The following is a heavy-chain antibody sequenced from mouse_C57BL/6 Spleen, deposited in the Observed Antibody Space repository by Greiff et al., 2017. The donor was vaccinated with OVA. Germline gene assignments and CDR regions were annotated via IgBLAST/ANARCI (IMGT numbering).Heavy chain of an antibody. V-gene: IGHV1-82*01. D-gene: IGHD2-3*01. CDR3: ARWLLTAMDY. Sequence: QVQLKQSGPELVKPGASVKISCKASGYAFSSSWMNWVKQRPGKGLEWIGRIYPGDGDTNYNGKFKGKATLTADKSSSTAYMQLSSLTSEDSAVYFCARWLLTAMDYWGQGTSVTVSS. J-gene: IGHJ4*01. CDR2: IYPGDGDT. CDR1: GYAFSSSW.